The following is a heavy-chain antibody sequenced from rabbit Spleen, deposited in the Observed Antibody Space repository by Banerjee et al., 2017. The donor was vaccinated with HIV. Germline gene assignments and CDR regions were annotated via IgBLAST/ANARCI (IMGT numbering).Heavy chain of an antibody. CDR1: GFSLSNIYY. V-gene: IGHV1S40*01. D-gene: IGHD4-1*01. CDR3: ARDLAGVIGWNFSL. Sequence: QSLEESGGDLVKPGASLTLTCTASGFSLSNIYYMCWVRQAPGKGLEWIGCVDVGSSGFTYFASWAKGRFTISKTSSTTVTLQMLSLTAADTATYFCARDLAGVIGWNFSLWGQGTLVTVS. J-gene: IGHJ4*01. CDR2: VDVGSSGFT.